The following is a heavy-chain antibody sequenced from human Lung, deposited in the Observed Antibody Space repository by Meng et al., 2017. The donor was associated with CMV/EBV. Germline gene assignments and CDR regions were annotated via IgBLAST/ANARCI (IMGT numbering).Heavy chain of an antibody. D-gene: IGHD6-6*01. V-gene: IGHV3-21*01. Sequence: GEXXKISCAASGFTFSSYSMNWVRQAPGKGLEWVSSISSSSSYIYYADSVKGRFTISRDNAKNSLYLQMNSLRAEDTAVYYCARDAEQLVRGGGMDVWGQGNXV. J-gene: IGHJ6*01. CDR2: ISSSSSYI. CDR3: ARDAEQLVRGGGMDV. CDR1: GFTFSSYS.